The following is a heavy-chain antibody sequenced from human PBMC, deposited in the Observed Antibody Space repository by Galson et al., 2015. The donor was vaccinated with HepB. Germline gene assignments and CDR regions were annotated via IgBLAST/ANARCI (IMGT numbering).Heavy chain of an antibody. D-gene: IGHD2-2*01. CDR3: ARDSPVVPAALLFDY. CDR2: ISSSSSYI. Sequence: LRLSCAASGFTFSSYSMNWVRQAPGKGLEWVSSISSSSSYIYYADSVKGRFTISRDNAKNSLYLQMNSLRAEDTAVYYCARDSPVVPAALLFDYWGQGTLVTVSS. V-gene: IGHV3-21*01. J-gene: IGHJ4*02. CDR1: GFTFSSYS.